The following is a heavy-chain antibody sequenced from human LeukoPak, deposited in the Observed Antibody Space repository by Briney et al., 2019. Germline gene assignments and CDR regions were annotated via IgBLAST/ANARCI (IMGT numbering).Heavy chain of an antibody. J-gene: IGHJ4*02. CDR3: AKRDTSGYYYFDY. Sequence: GGSLRLSCAASGIAFSSNAMSWVRQTPGKGRWWVSSISSSGDITSYADSVKGRFTISRDKSKNTLYLQMNSLRAEDTAVYYCAKRDTSGYYYFDYWGQGTLVTVSS. D-gene: IGHD3-22*01. V-gene: IGHV3-23*01. CDR1: GIAFSSNA. CDR2: ISSSGDIT.